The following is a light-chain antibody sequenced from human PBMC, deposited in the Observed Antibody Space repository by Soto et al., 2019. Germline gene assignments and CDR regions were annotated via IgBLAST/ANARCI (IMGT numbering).Light chain of an antibody. Sequence: DIQMTQSPSSLSASVGDTVTITCQASQDITNYLNWYQQKPGKAPKLLIYKASTLKSGVPSRFSGSGSGTEFTLTISSLQPDDFATYYCQHYNSYSEAFGQGTKVELK. CDR1: QDITNY. V-gene: IGKV1-5*03. CDR3: QHYNSYSEA. J-gene: IGKJ1*01. CDR2: KAS.